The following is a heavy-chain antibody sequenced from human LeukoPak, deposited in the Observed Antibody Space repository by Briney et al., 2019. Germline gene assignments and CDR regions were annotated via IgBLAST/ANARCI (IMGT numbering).Heavy chain of an antibody. D-gene: IGHD3-10*01. CDR3: ARGNMLRVEGEVY. Sequence: ASVKVSCKASGYSFTSLDINWVRQATGQGLEWMGWMNPKSGNTGHAQKFQGRVTITRNTSISTVYMELSSLRAEDTAVYYCARGNMLRVEGEVYWGQGTLVTVSS. J-gene: IGHJ4*02. CDR2: MNPKSGNT. V-gene: IGHV1-8*01. CDR1: GYSFTSLD.